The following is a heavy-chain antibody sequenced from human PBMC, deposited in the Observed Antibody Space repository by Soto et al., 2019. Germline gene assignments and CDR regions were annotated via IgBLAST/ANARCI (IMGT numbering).Heavy chain of an antibody. D-gene: IGHD3-3*01. Sequence: ASVKVSCRASGRTFSSYAISWVRKAPGQGLEWWGGIIPIFGTANYAQKFQGRAPITAAKSTSPAYMELGGLRPADPAVYDWARDPVEGYDVWSGVYTGRYYYYGMDGWGQGTTVTV. J-gene: IGHJ6*02. CDR2: IIPIFGTA. V-gene: IGHV1-69*06. CDR1: GRTFSSYA. CDR3: ARDPVEGYDVWSGVYTGRYYYYGMDG.